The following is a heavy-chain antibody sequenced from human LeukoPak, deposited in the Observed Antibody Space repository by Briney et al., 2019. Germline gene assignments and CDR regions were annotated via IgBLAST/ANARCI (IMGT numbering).Heavy chain of an antibody. J-gene: IGHJ3*02. Sequence: SETLSLTCAVYGGSFSGYYWSWIRQPPGKGLEWIGEINHSGSTNYNPSLKSRVTISVDTSKNQFSLKLSSVTAADTAVYYCARDKEVAGYCSGGSCPGAFDIWGQGTMVTVSS. D-gene: IGHD2-15*01. V-gene: IGHV4-34*01. CDR1: GGSFSGYY. CDR2: INHSGST. CDR3: ARDKEVAGYCSGGSCPGAFDI.